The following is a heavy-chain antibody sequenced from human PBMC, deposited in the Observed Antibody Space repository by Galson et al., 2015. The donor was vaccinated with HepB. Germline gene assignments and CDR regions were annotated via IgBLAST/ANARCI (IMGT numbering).Heavy chain of an antibody. V-gene: IGHV3-7*01. CDR3: VRADVTETSPNYYYHYGMDV. CDR2: IKQDGSEK. D-gene: IGHD2-21*02. J-gene: IGHJ6*02. CDR1: GFTFTRYW. Sequence: SLRLSCAASGFTFTRYWMSWVRQAPGKGLEWVASIKQDGSEKYYVDSVKARFAISRDDAKNSLYLQMNSLTAEDTAAYFCVRADVTETSPNYYYHYGMDVWGQGTTVTVSS.